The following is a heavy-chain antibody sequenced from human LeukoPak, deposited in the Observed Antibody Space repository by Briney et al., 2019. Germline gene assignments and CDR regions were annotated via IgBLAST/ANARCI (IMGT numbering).Heavy chain of an antibody. V-gene: IGHV1-2*02. CDR2: INPNSGGT. CDR3: AREPRGKNYFDY. D-gene: IGHD3-16*01. CDR1: GYTFTSYY. Sequence: ASVKVSCKASGYTFTSYYMHWVRQAPGQGLEWMGWINPNSGGTNYAQKFQGRVTMTRDTSISTAYMELSRLRSDDTAVYYCAREPRGKNYFDYWGQGTLVTVSS. J-gene: IGHJ4*02.